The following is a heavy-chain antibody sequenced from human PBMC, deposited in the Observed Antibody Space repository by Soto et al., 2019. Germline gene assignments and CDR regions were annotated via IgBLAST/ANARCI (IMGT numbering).Heavy chain of an antibody. J-gene: IGHJ4*02. Sequence: EVQLVESGGGLVRPWGSLRLSCAASGFTFSRYSMNWVRQAPGNGLEWVSSISSTTNYIYYADSMKGRFTVSRDNAKNSVYLDMNSLSAEDTAVYYCARESEDLTSNFDYWGQGTLVTVSS. V-gene: IGHV3-21*01. CDR2: ISSTTNYI. CDR1: GFTFSRYS. CDR3: ARESEDLTSNFDY.